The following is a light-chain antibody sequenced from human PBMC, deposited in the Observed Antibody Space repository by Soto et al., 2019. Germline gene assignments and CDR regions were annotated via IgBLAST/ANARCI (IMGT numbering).Light chain of an antibody. Sequence: QAVVTQSSSASASLGSSVKLTCTLSSGHSSYIIAWHQQQPGKAPRYLMRVERSGNYNKGSGVPDRFSGSSSGADRYLTISNLQFEDEADYYCETWDSNIKVFGGGTKLTVL. V-gene: IGLV4-60*02. CDR1: SGHSSYI. CDR2: VERSGNY. CDR3: ETWDSNIKV. J-gene: IGLJ3*02.